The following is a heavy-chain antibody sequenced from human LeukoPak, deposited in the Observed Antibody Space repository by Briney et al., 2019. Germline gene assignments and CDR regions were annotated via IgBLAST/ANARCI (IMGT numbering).Heavy chain of an antibody. J-gene: IGHJ4*02. CDR1: GFTFSSYA. D-gene: IGHD3-9*01. V-gene: IGHV3-23*01. CDR3: AKNPRYFDWLLLPADFDY. Sequence: GGSLRLSCAASGFTFSSYAMSWVRQASGKGLEWVSAISGSGGSTYYADSVKGRFTISRDNSKNTLYLQMSSLRAEDTAVYYCAKNPRYFDWLLLPADFDYWGQGTLVTVSS. CDR2: ISGSGGST.